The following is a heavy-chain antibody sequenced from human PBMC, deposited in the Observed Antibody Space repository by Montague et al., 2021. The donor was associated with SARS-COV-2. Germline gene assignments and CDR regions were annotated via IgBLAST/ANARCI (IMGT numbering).Heavy chain of an antibody. V-gene: IGHV3-23*03. CDR3: AKVGDIMAGFSLVNLDH. CDR2: IHSAGRRS. D-gene: IGHD3-9*01. Sequence: SLRLSCAASGFTFSGFPMSWVRQAPGEGLEWVSVIHSAGRRSYYGHSVEGRFTIPRDSSKNTVYLQMNNLRAEDTAVYYCAKVGDIMAGFSLVNLDHWGQGILVIVSS. CDR1: GFTFSGFP. J-gene: IGHJ4*02.